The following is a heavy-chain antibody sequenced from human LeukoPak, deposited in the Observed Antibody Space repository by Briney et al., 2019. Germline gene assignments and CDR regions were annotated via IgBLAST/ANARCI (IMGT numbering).Heavy chain of an antibody. J-gene: IGHJ4*02. CDR2: ISWNSGSI. V-gene: IGHV3-9*03. CDR1: GFTFDDYA. D-gene: IGHD1-26*01. CDR3: AKGRIVGATWSSFDY. Sequence: GGSLRLSCAASGFTFDDYAMHWVRQAPGKGLEWVSGISWNSGSIGYADSVKGRFTISRDNAKNSLYLQMNSLRAEDMALYYCAKGRIVGATWSSFDYWGQGTLVTVSS.